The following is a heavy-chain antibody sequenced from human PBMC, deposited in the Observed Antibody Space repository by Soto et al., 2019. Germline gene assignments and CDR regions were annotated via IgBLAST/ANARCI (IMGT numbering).Heavy chain of an antibody. V-gene: IGHV5-10-1*01. CDR1: GCTFAAFW. J-gene: IGHJ5*02. D-gene: IGHD2-2*01. CDR3: ARLYCSSSTCDSWFDP. Sequence: GEFLRISCRGVGCTFAAFWISWVRPMPGRGLEWMGRIDPRDSYTNYSPSFQGHVTISGDKSISTVYLQWASLKASDTAMYYCARLYCSSSTCDSWFDPWGQGTLVTVSS. CDR2: IDPRDSYT.